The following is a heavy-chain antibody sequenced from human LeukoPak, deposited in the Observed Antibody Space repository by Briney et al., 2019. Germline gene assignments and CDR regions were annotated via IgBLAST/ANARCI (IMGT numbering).Heavy chain of an antibody. D-gene: IGHD6-13*01. Sequence: GGSLRLSCAASGLTFSSYEMNWVRQAPGKGLEWVSYISSSGSTIYYADSVKGRIAISRDNAKNSLYLQMNSLRAEDTAVYYCARQQLVPGGEYFDYWGQGTPVSVSS. V-gene: IGHV3-48*03. CDR3: ARQQLVPGGEYFDY. CDR1: GLTFSSYE. J-gene: IGHJ4*02. CDR2: ISSSGSTI.